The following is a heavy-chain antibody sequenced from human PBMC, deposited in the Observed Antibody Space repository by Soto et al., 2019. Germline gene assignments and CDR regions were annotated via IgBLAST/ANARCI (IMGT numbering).Heavy chain of an antibody. V-gene: IGHV2-5*02. CDR2: IYWDGDE. D-gene: IGHD2-15*01. CDR3: AHKGGRGAAMDV. CDR1: GFSVSTSGVG. Sequence: QITLKESGPTLVKPTQTLTLTCTFSGFSVSTSGVGVAWIRQPPGKALEWLALIYWDGDERYSPFLQSRVTITKDNSKNQVVLTMTNMDPVDTATYYCAHKGGRGAAMDVWGQGTTVTVSS. J-gene: IGHJ6*02.